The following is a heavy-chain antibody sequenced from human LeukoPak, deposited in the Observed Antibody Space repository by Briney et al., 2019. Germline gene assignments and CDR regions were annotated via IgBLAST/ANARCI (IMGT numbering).Heavy chain of an antibody. D-gene: IGHD6-13*01. V-gene: IGHV4-34*01. CDR1: GGSFSGYY. J-gene: IGHJ4*02. CDR3: ARGHTSSRLDY. CDR2: INHSGST. Sequence: SETLSLTCAVYGGSFSGYYWSWIRQPPGKGLEWVGEINHSGSTNYNPSLKSRVTISVDTSKNQFSLKLSSATAADTAVYYCARGHTSSRLDYWGQGTLGTVSA.